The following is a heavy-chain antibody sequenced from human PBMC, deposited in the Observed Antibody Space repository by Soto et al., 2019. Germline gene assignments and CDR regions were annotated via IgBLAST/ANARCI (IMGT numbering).Heavy chain of an antibody. V-gene: IGHV3-23*01. CDR1: GFTFSTYP. CDR2: ISGSGIST. J-gene: IGHJ6*03. CDR3: VKFPVITASYYYQDMDG. D-gene: IGHD4-4*01. Sequence: EVQLLESGGGLVQPGGSLRLSCAASGFTFSTYPMNWVRQAPGKGLEWVSGISGSGISTFYVDTVKGRFTISRDNSKNTVFLQINSLRAEDTAIYYCVKFPVITASYYYQDMDGWGQGTTVTVSS.